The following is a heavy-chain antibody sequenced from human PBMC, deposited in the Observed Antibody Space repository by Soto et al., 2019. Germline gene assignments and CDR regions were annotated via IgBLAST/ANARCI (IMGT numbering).Heavy chain of an antibody. Sequence: GESLRLSCAASGFTFSSYAMSWVRQAPGKGLEWVSAISGSGGSTYYADSVKGRFTISRDNSKNTLYLQMNSLRAEDTSVYYCANPTGVWSGNGGFGCWGEGTLVTVS. CDR3: ANPTGVWSGNGGFGC. J-gene: IGHJ4*02. CDR2: ISGSGGST. CDR1: GFTFSSYA. D-gene: IGHD3-3*01. V-gene: IGHV3-23*01.